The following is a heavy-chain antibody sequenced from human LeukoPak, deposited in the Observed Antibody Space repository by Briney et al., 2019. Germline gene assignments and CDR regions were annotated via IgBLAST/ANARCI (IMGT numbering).Heavy chain of an antibody. CDR2: IYYSGST. V-gene: IGHV4-39*01. CDR3: ARQQLATSGSVSFDY. CDR1: GGSISSSSYY. J-gene: IGHJ4*02. Sequence: PSETLSLTCTVSGGSISSSSYYWGWIRQPPGKGLEWIGSIYYSGSTYYNPSLKSRVTISVDTSKNRFSLKLSSVTAADTAVYYCARQQLATSGSVSFDYWGQGTQVTVSS. D-gene: IGHD6-13*01.